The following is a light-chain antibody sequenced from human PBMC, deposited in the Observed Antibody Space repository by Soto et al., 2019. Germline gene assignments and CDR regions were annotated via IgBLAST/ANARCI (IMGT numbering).Light chain of an antibody. V-gene: IGKV1-5*03. CDR1: QSISSW. CDR2: KAS. Sequence: DIQMTQSPSTLSASVGDRVTITCRASQSISSWLAWYQQKPGKAPKLLIYKASSLESGVPSRFSGSGSGTEFTLTISSLQPDDFATYYCQQYNSYSSTCGQGTRLEMK. J-gene: IGKJ5*01. CDR3: QQYNSYSST.